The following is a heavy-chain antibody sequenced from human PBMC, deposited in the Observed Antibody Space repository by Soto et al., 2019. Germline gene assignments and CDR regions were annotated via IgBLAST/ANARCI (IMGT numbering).Heavy chain of an antibody. D-gene: IGHD6-6*01. V-gene: IGHV4-31*03. CDR2: IYSNGDT. CDR1: SDSMNSGGYY. Sequence: LSLTCSVSSDSMNSGGYYWSWIRQHPGKGLEWIGYIYSNGDTYYNPSLKSRVTISVDTSKNQFSLNLTSVTGADTAVYYCARRGGSSSGYYYYAFDVWGQGTKVTVSS. J-gene: IGHJ6*02. CDR3: ARRGGSSSGYYYYAFDV.